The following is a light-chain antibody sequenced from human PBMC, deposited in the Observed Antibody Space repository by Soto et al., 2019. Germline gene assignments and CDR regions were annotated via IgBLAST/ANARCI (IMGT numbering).Light chain of an antibody. J-gene: IGKJ1*01. CDR2: GAS. Sequence: EIVLTQSPGTLSLSPGERATRSCRASQSVSSSYLAWYQQKPGQAPRLLIYGASSRATGIPDRFSGSGSGTDFTLTTSRLEPEDFALYYCQQYGSSRTFGQGTKVEIK. CDR3: QQYGSSRT. V-gene: IGKV3-20*01. CDR1: QSVSSSY.